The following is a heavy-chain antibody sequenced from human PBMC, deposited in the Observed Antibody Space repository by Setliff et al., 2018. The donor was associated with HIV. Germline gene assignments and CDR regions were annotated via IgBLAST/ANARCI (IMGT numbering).Heavy chain of an antibody. CDR3: ARGREVKRDTYYDYFYMDV. D-gene: IGHD1-26*01. CDR1: GESFTDHF. CDR2: INHSGST. V-gene: IGHV4-34*01. J-gene: IGHJ6*03. Sequence: PSETLSLICAVYGESFTDHFWTWIRQSPGKGLEWLGEINHSGSTNQNPSLKSRFNLSVDTSKNQFSLRMNSVTAADTAVYYCARGREVKRDTYYDYFYMDVWSRGTAVTVSS.